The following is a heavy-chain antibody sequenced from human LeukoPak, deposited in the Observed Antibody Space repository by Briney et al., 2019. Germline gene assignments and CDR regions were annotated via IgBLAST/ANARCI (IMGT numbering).Heavy chain of an antibody. Sequence: HPGGSLTLSCVVSGSTFSRCWMFWVRQPPGEGPVWVSRINSDGTNTNCTDCVKGPFAIFRDNTTHTVYLQMNSVRREHSSIYYCGTLVVLWEVDYWGRGALVTVSS. J-gene: IGHJ4*02. V-gene: IGHV3-74*01. D-gene: IGHD1-26*01. CDR2: INSDGTNT. CDR3: GTLVVLWEVDY. CDR1: GSTFSRCW.